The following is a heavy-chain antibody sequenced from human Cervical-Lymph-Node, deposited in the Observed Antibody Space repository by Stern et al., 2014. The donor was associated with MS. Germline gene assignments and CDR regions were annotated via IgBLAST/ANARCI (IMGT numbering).Heavy chain of an antibody. V-gene: IGHV2-70*01. CDR3: AFSSSWAFEK. J-gene: IGHJ4*02. CDR2: IDWDDDK. Sequence: QVTLRESGPALVESRQTLTLTCTFSGFSLDTSGKCVSWIRQSPGKALEWLALIDWDDDKHFSTSLKTRLAISKDTPKNQVVLTLTDMEPEDTATYYCAFSSSWAFEKWGQGTQVTVSP. CDR1: GFSLDTSGKC. D-gene: IGHD6-13*01.